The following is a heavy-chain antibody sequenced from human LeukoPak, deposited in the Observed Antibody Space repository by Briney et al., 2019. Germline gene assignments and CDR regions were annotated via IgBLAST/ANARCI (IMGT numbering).Heavy chain of an antibody. CDR1: GGTFSSYA. CDR3: AATTRPSGRIAAAGTREEDYFDY. Sequence: SVTVSCTASGGTFSSYAISWVRQAPGQGLEWMGGIIPIFGTASYAQKFQGRVTMTRDTSTSTVYMELSSLRSEDTAVYYCAATTRPSGRIAAAGTREEDYFDYWGQGTLVTVSS. J-gene: IGHJ4*02. D-gene: IGHD6-13*01. CDR2: IIPIFGTA. V-gene: IGHV1-69*05.